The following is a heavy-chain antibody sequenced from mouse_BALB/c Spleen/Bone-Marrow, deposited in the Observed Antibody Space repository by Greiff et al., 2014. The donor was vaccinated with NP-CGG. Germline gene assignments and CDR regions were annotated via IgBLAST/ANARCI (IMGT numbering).Heavy chain of an antibody. CDR3: TRYGNSHYYAIDY. J-gene: IGHJ4*01. V-gene: IGHV1-69*02. CDR2: IYPSDSYI. Sequence: QVQLQQSGAELVRPGASLKLSCRASGYTFTSYWINWVKQRPGQGLEWIGNIYPSDSYINCNQRFKDKATLTVDKSSSTAYMQLSSPTSEDSAVYYCTRYGNSHYYAIDYWGQGTSVTVSS. CDR1: GYTFTSYW. D-gene: IGHD1-1*01.